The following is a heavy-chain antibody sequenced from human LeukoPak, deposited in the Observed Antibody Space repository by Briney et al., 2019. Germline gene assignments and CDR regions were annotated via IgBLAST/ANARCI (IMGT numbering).Heavy chain of an antibody. D-gene: IGHD4-17*01. CDR1: GYTFTSYG. CDR3: ARGREGYGYYDGWFDP. J-gene: IGHJ5*02. Sequence: GASVKVSCKASGYTFTSYGISWVRQAPGQGLEWMGGISAYNGNTNYAQKLQGSVTIPTDTSTSTAYMQLRSLRSDDTPVYYCARGREGYGYYDGWFDPWGQGTLVTVSS. CDR2: ISAYNGNT. V-gene: IGHV1-18*01.